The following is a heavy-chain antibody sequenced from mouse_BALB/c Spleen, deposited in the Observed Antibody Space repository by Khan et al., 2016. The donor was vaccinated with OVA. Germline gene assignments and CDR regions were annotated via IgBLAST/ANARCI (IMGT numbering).Heavy chain of an antibody. Sequence: DLVKPGASVKLSCKASGYTFTSYWINWIKQRPGQGLEWIGRIGPGSSNAYYNDMFKDRATLTVDTSSNTAYMQLSSLSSEDSAVYYCAREEYYGRSCYAMDYWGQGTSVTVSA. V-gene: IGHV1S41*01. D-gene: IGHD1-1*01. J-gene: IGHJ4*01. CDR3: AREEYYGRSCYAMDY. CDR2: IGPGSSNA. CDR1: GYTFTSYW.